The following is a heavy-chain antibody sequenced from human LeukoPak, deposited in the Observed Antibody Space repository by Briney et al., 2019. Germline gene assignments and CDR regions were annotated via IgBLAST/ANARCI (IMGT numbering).Heavy chain of an antibody. V-gene: IGHV4-4*07. D-gene: IGHD6-19*01. CDR3: ARAITVAGQNDAFDV. CDR2: IYTSGST. CDR1: GGSISSYY. J-gene: IGHJ3*01. Sequence: SETLSLTCTVSGGSISSYYWSWIRLPAGKGLEWIGRIYTSGSTNYNPSLKSRVTISVDTSKNQFSLKLSSVTAADTAVYYCARAITVAGQNDAFDVWGQGTRVTVSS.